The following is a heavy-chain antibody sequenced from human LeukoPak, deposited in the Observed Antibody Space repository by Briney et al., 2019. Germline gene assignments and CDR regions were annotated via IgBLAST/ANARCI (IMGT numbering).Heavy chain of an antibody. CDR3: ARAKGP. CDR1: FGSISSRGYY. J-gene: IGHJ5*02. V-gene: IGHV4-31*03. CDR2: IYYSGST. Sequence: SHTLSLTCTVSFGSISSRGYYWSWIRQHTAKGLEWNGHIYYSGSTYYNPPLQSRVTITVDTDKSQLSLKLSAVNAADTAGYYCARAKGPWGQGTLVTVSS.